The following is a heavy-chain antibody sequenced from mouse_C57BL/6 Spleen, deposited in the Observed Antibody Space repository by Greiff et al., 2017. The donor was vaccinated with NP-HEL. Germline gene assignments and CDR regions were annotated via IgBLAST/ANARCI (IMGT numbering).Heavy chain of an antibody. CDR3: ARWDYGSSQSLYAMDY. J-gene: IGHJ4*01. CDR2: IYPGDGDT. D-gene: IGHD1-1*01. CDR1: GYAFSSYW. V-gene: IGHV1-80*01. Sequence: QVQLQQSGAELVKPGASVKISCKASGYAFSSYWMNWVKQRPGKGLEWIGQIYPGDGDTNYNGKFKGKATLTADKSSSTAYMQLSSLTSEDSAVYFCARWDYGSSQSLYAMDYWGQGTSVTVSS.